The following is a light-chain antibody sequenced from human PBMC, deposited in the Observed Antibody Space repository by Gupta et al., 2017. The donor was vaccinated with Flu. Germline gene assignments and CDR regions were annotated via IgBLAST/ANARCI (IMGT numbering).Light chain of an antibody. CDR3: LQYESYPET. Sequence: DIQLTQSPSTLSASVGDRVTITCRASQSISSWLAWYQQKPGKAPKLLIYKASSLGGGVPSRFSGSGGSGFGTEFSLTISSLQPDDFATYYCLQYESYPETFGQGTKVEVK. CDR1: QSISSW. V-gene: IGKV1-5*03. CDR2: KAS. J-gene: IGKJ1*01.